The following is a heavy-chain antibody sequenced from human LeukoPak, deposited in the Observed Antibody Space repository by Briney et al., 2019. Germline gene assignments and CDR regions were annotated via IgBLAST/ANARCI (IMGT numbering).Heavy chain of an antibody. CDR3: ARDSPIVRDYYYYYMDV. CDR1: GYTFTSYA. Sequence: SVKVSCKASGYTFTSYAISWVRQAPGQGLEWMGGIIPIFGTANYAQKFQGRVTITADESTSTAYMELSSLRSEDTAVYYCARDSPIVRDYYYYYMDVWGKGTTVTVSS. J-gene: IGHJ6*03. D-gene: IGHD3-22*01. CDR2: IIPIFGTA. V-gene: IGHV1-69*13.